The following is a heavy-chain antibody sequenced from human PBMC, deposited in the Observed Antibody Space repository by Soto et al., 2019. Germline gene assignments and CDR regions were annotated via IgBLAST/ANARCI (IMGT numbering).Heavy chain of an antibody. D-gene: IGHD3-16*01. V-gene: IGHV3-33*01. J-gene: IGHJ5*02. CDR3: ARDVPYTQKWFDP. Sequence: LTLFCAASGFNFSRYGMQWVSQAPGKGLEWVAVIWYDGSNKYYADSVKGRFTISRDNSKNALYLQMNSLRAEDKDVYYCARDVPYTQKWFDPWGQGTLVTVS. CDR1: GFNFSRYG. CDR2: IWYDGSNK.